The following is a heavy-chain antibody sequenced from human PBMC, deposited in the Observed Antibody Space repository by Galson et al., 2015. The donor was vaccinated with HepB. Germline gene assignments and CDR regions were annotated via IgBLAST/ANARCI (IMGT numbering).Heavy chain of an antibody. J-gene: IGHJ4*02. CDR2: ISEDGSAY. CDR3: ARGSKPNY. Sequence: SLRLSCAASGFSLSDSAMTWVRQSAGGGLEWVANISEDGSAYRYVASMKGRSTITRNNAKMSVLLQRDSLSADDTAIYYCARGSKPNYWGQGTLVTVSS. D-gene: IGHD1-26*01. CDR1: GFSLSDSA. V-gene: IGHV3-7*03.